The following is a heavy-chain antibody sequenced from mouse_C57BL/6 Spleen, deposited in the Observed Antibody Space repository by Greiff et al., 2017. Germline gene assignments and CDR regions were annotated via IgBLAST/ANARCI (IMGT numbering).Heavy chain of an antibody. Sequence: VQLQQPGAELVMPGASVKLSCKASGYTFTSYWMHWVKQRPGQGLEWIGEIDPSDSYTNYNQKFKGKSTLTVDKSSSTAYMQLSSLTSEDSAVYYCARPAQARGYAMDYWGQGTSVTVSS. D-gene: IGHD3-2*02. V-gene: IGHV1-69*01. CDR3: ARPAQARGYAMDY. CDR1: GYTFTSYW. J-gene: IGHJ4*01. CDR2: IDPSDSYT.